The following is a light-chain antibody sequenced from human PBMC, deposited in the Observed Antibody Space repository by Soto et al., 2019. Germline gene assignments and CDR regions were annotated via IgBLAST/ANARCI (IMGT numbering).Light chain of an antibody. V-gene: IGKV2-28*01. CDR3: MQALQTPPYT. Sequence: DIVMTQSPLSLPVTLGEPASISCRSSQSVLHSNGYNFLDWYLQKPGQSPQLLIYWGSNRASGVPDRFSGRGSGTDFTLQISRVEAEDVGVYYCMQALQTPPYTFGQGTKLEIK. CDR1: QSVLHSNGYNF. J-gene: IGKJ2*01. CDR2: WGS.